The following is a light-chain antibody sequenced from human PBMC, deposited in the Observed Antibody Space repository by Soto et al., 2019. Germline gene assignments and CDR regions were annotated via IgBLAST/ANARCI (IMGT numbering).Light chain of an antibody. CDR1: SSNIGSNT. CDR3: AAWDDSLNGTNCE. Sequence: SVLTQPPSASGTPGQRVTISCSGSSSNIGSNTVNLYQQLPGTAPKLLIYSNNQRPSGVPDRFSGSKSGTSASLAISGPQSEAEADYYCAAWDDSLNGTNCEFAGGTKVTV. CDR2: SNN. J-gene: IGLJ3*02. V-gene: IGLV1-44*01.